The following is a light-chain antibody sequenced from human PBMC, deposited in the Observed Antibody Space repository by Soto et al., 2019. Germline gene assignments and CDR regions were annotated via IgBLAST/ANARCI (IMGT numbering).Light chain of an antibody. J-gene: IGKJ3*01. V-gene: IGKV1-9*01. Sequence: DVQMTQSPSTLSASIGDRVTITCRASQGFGSYLAWYQQKPGKVPKLLIYATSTLQSGVPSRFSGSASGTDFTLTISGLQPEDSATYYCQQLNSYPVTFGPGTKVDIK. CDR2: ATS. CDR3: QQLNSYPVT. CDR1: QGFGSY.